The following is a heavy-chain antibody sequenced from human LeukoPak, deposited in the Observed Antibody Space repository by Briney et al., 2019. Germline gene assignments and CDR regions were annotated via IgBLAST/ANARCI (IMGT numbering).Heavy chain of an antibody. D-gene: IGHD3-9*01. CDR3: AKCSLRYFDWLLDY. V-gene: IGHV3-23*01. CDR2: ICGSVSGSGDCT. Sequence: PGGSLRLSCAASGFSFGSYAMSWVRQAAGKGLEWVSEICGSVSGSGDCTHYADSVKGRFTISRDNSKKTLYLQMNSLGAEDTAVYYCAKCSLRYFDWLLDYWGQGTLVTVSS. CDR1: GFSFGSYA. J-gene: IGHJ4*02.